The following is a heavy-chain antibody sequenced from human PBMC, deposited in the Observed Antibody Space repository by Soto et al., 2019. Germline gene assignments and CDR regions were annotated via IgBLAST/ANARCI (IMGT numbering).Heavy chain of an antibody. D-gene: IGHD3-22*01. V-gene: IGHV3-64D*06. Sequence: PGGSLRLSCSASVFTFSNYALHWVRQAPGKGLEYVSSIGTNGDSTFYAESVKGRFTISRDNSKSTLYLQMRNLGPEDTAVYYCVKPPAYYIDSYAYYPVWGQGTLVTVSS. CDR2: IGTNGDST. CDR3: VKPPAYYIDSYAYYPV. J-gene: IGHJ4*02. CDR1: VFTFSNYA.